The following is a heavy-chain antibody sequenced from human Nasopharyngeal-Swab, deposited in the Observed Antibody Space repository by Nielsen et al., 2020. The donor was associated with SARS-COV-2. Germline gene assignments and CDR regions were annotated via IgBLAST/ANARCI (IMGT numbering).Heavy chain of an antibody. CDR3: AKGDLRWQTLDY. V-gene: IGHV3-9*01. CDR1: GFSFDDYA. CDR2: ISWNGGNI. D-gene: IGHD4-23*01. J-gene: IGHJ4*02. Sequence: SLKISCAASGFSFDDYAMHWVRQPPGKGLEWVSRISWNGGNIGYADSVRGRFTISRDNANNSLYLQMNSLRPEDTALYYCAKGDLRWQTLDYWGQGTLVTVSS.